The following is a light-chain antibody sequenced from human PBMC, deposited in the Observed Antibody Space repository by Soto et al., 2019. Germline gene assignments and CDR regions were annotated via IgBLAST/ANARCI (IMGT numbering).Light chain of an antibody. CDR3: SSYTSSSTRV. CDR2: DVS. J-gene: IGLJ1*01. Sequence: QSALTQPASVSGSPGQSITISCTGTSSDVGDYNYVSWYQQHPGKAPKLMIFDVSNRPSGVSNRFSGSKSGNTASLTISGLQAEDEADYYCSSYTSSSTRVFGTGTKVNVL. V-gene: IGLV2-14*01. CDR1: SSDVGDYNY.